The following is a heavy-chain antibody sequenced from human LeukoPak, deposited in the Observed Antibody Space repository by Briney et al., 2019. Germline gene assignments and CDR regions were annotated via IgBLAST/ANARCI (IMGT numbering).Heavy chain of an antibody. Sequence: GGTLRLSCAASGFTFSSYSMNWVRQAPGKGLEGVSSINSSSGYIYYADSVKGRFTISIDNAKNSLYLQMNSLRAEDTAVYYCARDLESSTWYRGFDYWGQGTLITVSS. D-gene: IGHD6-13*01. J-gene: IGHJ4*02. CDR2: INSSSGYI. V-gene: IGHV3-21*01. CDR1: GFTFSSYS. CDR3: ARDLESSTWYRGFDY.